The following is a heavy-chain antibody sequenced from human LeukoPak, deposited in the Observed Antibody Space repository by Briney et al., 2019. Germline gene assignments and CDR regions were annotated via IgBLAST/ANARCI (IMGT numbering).Heavy chain of an antibody. CDR2: IYYSGST. D-gene: IGHD4-17*01. CDR1: GGSISSSSYS. Sequence: SETLSLTCTVSGGSISSSSYSWGWIRQPPGKGLEWIGSIYYSGSTYYNPSLKSRVTISVDTSKNQFSLKLSSVTAADTAVYYCARSSSLYGDYGFAHLNFDYWGQGTLVTVSS. CDR3: ARSSSLYGDYGFAHLNFDY. V-gene: IGHV4-39*01. J-gene: IGHJ4*02.